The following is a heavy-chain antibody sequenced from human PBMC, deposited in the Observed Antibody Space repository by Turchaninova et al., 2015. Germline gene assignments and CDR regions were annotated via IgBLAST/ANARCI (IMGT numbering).Heavy chain of an antibody. V-gene: IGHV3-30*02. CDR1: GFPFSSYG. CDR3: AKDPSSGGPRDY. CDR2: IWYNGSYE. J-gene: IGHJ4*02. D-gene: IGHD3-22*01. Sequence: QVQLVESGGGVVQPGGSLRLSCAASGFPFSSYGMNWVRQAPGKGLGWVAFIWYNGSYEFYADYVKGRFTISRDNSKNTLYLQMNSLRAEDTAVYYCAKDPSSGGPRDYWGQGTLVTVSS.